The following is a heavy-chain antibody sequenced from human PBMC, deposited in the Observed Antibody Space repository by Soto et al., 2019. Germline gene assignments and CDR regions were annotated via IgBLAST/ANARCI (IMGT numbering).Heavy chain of an antibody. CDR2: IYWDDDK. CDR1: GFSLSTSGVG. D-gene: IGHD6-19*01. J-gene: IGHJ4*02. CDR3: AHSDQWLEAGGGGPGFDY. V-gene: IGHV2-5*02. Sequence: QITLKESGPTLVKPTQTLTLTCTFSGFSLSTSGVGVGWIRQPPGKALEWLALIYWDDDKRYSPSLKSRLTITKDTSKNQVVLKMTHMDPVDTATYYGAHSDQWLEAGGGGPGFDYWGQGTLVTVSS.